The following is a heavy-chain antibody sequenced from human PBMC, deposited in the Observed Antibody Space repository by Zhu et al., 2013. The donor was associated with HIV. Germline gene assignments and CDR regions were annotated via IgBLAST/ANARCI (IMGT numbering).Heavy chain of an antibody. J-gene: IGHJ4*02. Sequence: QVQLVQSGAEVQKPGASVKVSCRASGYTFTDFYIHWVRQAPGQGLEWMGIFNPYGGSTSYAQRFQGRVTMTRDASTSTVYMELSSLRSEDTAVYYCARDVQSGSYSRYFDYWGQGTLVTVSS. CDR1: GYTFTDFY. V-gene: IGHV1-46*01. CDR3: ARDVQSGSYSRYFDY. CDR2: FNPYGGST. D-gene: IGHD1-26*01.